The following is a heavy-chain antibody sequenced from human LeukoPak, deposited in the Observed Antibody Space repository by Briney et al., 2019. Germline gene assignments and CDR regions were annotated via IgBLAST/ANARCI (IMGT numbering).Heavy chain of an antibody. V-gene: IGHV3-43D*03. J-gene: IGHJ4*02. CDR2: ISWDGGRT. D-gene: IGHD2-2*02. CDR3: ARGPYTDY. Sequence: AGGSLRLSCAASGFTFDDYAMHWVRQAPGKGLEWVSLISWDGGRTYYADSAKGRFTISRDNAKNSLYLQMNSLRAEDTAVYYCARGPYTDYWGQGTLVTVSS. CDR1: GFTFDDYA.